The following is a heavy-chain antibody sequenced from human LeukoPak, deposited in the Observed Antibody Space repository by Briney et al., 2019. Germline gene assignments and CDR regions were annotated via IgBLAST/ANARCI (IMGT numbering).Heavy chain of an antibody. CDR2: TVGNGGST. CDR3: ARNEYETLDY. CDR1: GFTFSSYA. J-gene: IGHJ4*02. V-gene: IGHV3-23*01. Sequence: PGGSLRLSCAASGFTFSSYAMSWVRQAPGKGLEWVSATVGNGGSTYYADSVKGRFTISRANSKNTLYLQMNSLRADDTALYYCARNEYETLDYWGQGTLVTVSS. D-gene: IGHD2/OR15-2a*01.